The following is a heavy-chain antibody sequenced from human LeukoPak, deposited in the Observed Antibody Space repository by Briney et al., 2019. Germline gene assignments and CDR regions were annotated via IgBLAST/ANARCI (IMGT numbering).Heavy chain of an antibody. J-gene: IGHJ4*02. CDR3: ARVGYSSGWYVDY. V-gene: IGHV4-61*08. CDR2: IYYSGST. D-gene: IGHD6-19*01. Sequence: SETLSLTCTVSGGSISSGGYYWSWIRQPPGKGLEWIGYIYYSGSTNYNPSLKSRVTISVDTSKNQFSLKLSSVTAADTAVYYCARVGYSSGWYVDYWGQGTLVTVSS. CDR1: GGSISSGGYY.